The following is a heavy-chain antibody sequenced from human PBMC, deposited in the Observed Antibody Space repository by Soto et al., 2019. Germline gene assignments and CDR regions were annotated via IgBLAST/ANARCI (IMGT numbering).Heavy chain of an antibody. D-gene: IGHD5-18*01. CDR2: IIALSGTP. J-gene: IGHJ5*02. Sequence: QVQLVQSGAEVKKPGSSVKVSCKASGGTFSNYALTWVRQAPGQGLEWMGGIIALSGTPNYAQKFQGRVTITADKSTTTVYMELSSLRSGDTVVYYCTRGIQLWSWGQGTLVTVSS. CDR3: TRGIQLWS. CDR1: GGTFSNYA. V-gene: IGHV1-69*06.